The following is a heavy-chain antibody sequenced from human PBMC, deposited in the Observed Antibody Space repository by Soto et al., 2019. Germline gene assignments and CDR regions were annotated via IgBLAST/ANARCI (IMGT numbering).Heavy chain of an antibody. D-gene: IGHD6-19*01. CDR3: AKERRIAVAGTRYYFDY. V-gene: IGHV3-23*01. J-gene: IGHJ4*02. CDR1: GFTFSSYA. Sequence: GGSLRLSCAASGFTFSSYAMSWVRQAPGKGLEWVSAISGSGGSTYYADSVKGRFTISRDNSKNTLYLQMNSLRAEDTAVYYCAKERRIAVAGTRYYFDYWGQGTLVTVSS. CDR2: ISGSGGST.